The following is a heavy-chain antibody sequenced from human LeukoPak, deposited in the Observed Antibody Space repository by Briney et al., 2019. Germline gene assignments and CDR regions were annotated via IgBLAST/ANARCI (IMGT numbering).Heavy chain of an antibody. CDR1: GGSISSYY. CDR2: IYTSGST. CDR3: ARSCSSTSCYYLFDY. J-gene: IGHJ4*02. D-gene: IGHD2-2*01. V-gene: IGHV4-4*07. Sequence: SETLSLTCTVSGGSISSYYWSWIRQPAGKGLGWIGRIYTSGSTNYNPSLKSRVTMSVDTSKNQFSLKLSSVTAADTAVYYCARSCSSTSCYYLFDYWGQGTLVTVSS.